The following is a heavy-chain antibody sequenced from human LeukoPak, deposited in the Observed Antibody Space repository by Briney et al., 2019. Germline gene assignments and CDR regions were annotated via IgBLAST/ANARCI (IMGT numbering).Heavy chain of an antibody. J-gene: IGHJ3*02. V-gene: IGHV4-59*01. Sequence: SETLSLTCTVSGGSISSYYWNWIRQPPGKGLEWIGYIYYSGSTNYNPSLKSRVTISVDTSKNQFSLKLSSVTAADTAVYYCARAGRVTRDVDAFDIWGQGTMVTVSS. CDR2: IYYSGST. CDR1: GGSISSYY. CDR3: ARAGRVTRDVDAFDI. D-gene: IGHD1-14*01.